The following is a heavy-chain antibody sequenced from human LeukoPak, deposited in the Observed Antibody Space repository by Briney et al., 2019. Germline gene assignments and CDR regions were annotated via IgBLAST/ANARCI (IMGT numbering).Heavy chain of an antibody. J-gene: IGHJ4*02. D-gene: IGHD6-19*01. CDR1: GFTFSSYW. V-gene: IGHV3-7*01. CDR3: ARTGGSSGWYSPALLKYYFDY. CDR2: IKQDGNEK. Sequence: GGSPRLSCAASGFTFSSYWMSWVRQAPGKGLEWVANIKQDGNEKYYVDSVKGRFSISRDNAKNSLYLQMNSLRAEDTVVYYCARTGGSSGWYSPALLKYYFDYWGQGTLVTVSS.